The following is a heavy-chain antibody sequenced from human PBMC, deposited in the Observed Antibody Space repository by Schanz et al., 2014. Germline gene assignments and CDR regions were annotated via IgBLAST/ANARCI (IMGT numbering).Heavy chain of an antibody. Sequence: EVQLVESGGGLVQPGGSLRLSCTASGFTFSSYSMNWVRQAPGKGLEWVSLISDSGDTAYYADSVKGRFTISRDNFKGALYLQMSSLRAEDTAVYFCARVKYCTITRCYRTETEGIYYMDVWGQGTTVTVSS. V-gene: IGHV3-23*04. CDR3: ARVKYCTITRCYRTETEGIYYMDV. CDR1: GFTFSSYS. J-gene: IGHJ6*03. D-gene: IGHD2-2*01. CDR2: ISDSGDTA.